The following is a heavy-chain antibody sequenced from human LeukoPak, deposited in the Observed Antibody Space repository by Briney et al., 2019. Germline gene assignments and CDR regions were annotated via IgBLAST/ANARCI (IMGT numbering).Heavy chain of an antibody. Sequence: GGSLRLSCAASGFTVSSKYMSWVRQAPGQGLEWVSSISSSSSYKFYADSVKGRFTISRDNAKNSLYLQMNSLRAEDTAVYYCARYCTSGSCHPYYYYGMDVWGQGTTVTVSS. D-gene: IGHD2-15*01. J-gene: IGHJ6*02. V-gene: IGHV3-21*01. CDR2: ISSSSSYK. CDR1: GFTVSSKY. CDR3: ARYCTSGSCHPYYYYGMDV.